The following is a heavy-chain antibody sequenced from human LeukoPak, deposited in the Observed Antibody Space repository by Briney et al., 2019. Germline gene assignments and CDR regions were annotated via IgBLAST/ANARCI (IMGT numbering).Heavy chain of an antibody. Sequence: ASVKVSCKASGYTFTSYAISWVRQAPGQGLEWMGWISAYNGNTNYAQKLQGRVTMTTDTSTSTAYMELRSLRSDDTAVYYCARALYYYGSGSQDDAFDIWGQGTIVTVSS. V-gene: IGHV1-18*04. CDR1: GYTFTSYA. CDR2: ISAYNGNT. J-gene: IGHJ3*02. CDR3: ARALYYYGSGSQDDAFDI. D-gene: IGHD3-10*01.